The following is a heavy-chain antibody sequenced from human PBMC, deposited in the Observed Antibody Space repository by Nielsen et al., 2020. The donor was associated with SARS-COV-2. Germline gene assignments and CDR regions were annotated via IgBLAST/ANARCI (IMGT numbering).Heavy chain of an antibody. CDR1: GGSFGRYY. J-gene: IGHJ4*02. Sequence: SETLSLTCAVYGGSFGRYYWTWIRQAPERGLEWIGEITDSGTADYNSSLRGRATISLDTSKNHISLKLSSVTAADTAVYYCARLKYDYLWGSYRYIDVWGQGTLVTVSS. D-gene: IGHD3-16*02. V-gene: IGHV4-34*01. CDR3: ARLKYDYLWGSYRYIDV. CDR2: ITDSGTA.